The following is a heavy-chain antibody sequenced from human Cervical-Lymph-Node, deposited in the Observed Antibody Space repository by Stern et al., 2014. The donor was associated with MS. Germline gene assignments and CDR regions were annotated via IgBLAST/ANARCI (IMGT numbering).Heavy chain of an antibody. CDR1: GYTFTSYA. CDR2: INTKTGNP. V-gene: IGHV7-4-1*02. J-gene: IGHJ4*02. Sequence: VQLVESGSELKKPGASVKVSCKASGYTFTSYAMKWVRQAPGQGLEWMGWINTKTGNPTYAQGFTGRFVFSLDPSVSTAYLQISGLRAEDSAVYYCATVSSADYPYWGQGTLVTVSS. CDR3: ATVSSADYPY. D-gene: IGHD4/OR15-4a*01.